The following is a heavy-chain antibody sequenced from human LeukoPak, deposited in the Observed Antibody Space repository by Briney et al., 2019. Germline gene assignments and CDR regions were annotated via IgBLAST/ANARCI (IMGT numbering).Heavy chain of an antibody. V-gene: IGHV3-48*03. Sequence: GGSLRLSCAASGFTFSSYEMNWVRQAPGKGLEWVSYISSSGSTIYYADSVKGRFTISRDNAKNSLYLQMNSPRAEDTAVYYCAADYGGNSVGYWGQGTLVTVSS. D-gene: IGHD4-23*01. J-gene: IGHJ4*02. CDR3: AADYGGNSVGY. CDR1: GFTFSSYE. CDR2: ISSSGSTI.